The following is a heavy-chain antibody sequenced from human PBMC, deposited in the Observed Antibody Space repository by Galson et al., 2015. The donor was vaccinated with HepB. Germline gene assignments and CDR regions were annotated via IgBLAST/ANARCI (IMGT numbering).Heavy chain of an antibody. CDR2: ISYDGSNK. D-gene: IGHD3-10*01. V-gene: IGHV3-30-3*01. Sequence: SLRLSCAASGFTFSSYAMHWVRQAPGKGLEWVAVISYDGSNKYYADSVKGRFTISRDNSKNTLYLQMNSLRAEDTAVYYCARGGVAAYPWGQGTLVTVSS. J-gene: IGHJ5*02. CDR3: ARGGVAAYP. CDR1: GFTFSSYA.